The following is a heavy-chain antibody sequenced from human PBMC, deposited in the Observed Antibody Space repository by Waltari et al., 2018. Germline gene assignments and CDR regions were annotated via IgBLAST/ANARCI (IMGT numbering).Heavy chain of an antibody. CDR1: GYTFTSYY. J-gene: IGHJ2*01. CDR3: ARGGYSSGWYLNWYFDL. D-gene: IGHD6-19*01. CDR2: INPSGGST. Sequence: QVQLVQSGAEVKKPGASVKVSCKASGYTFTSYYMHWVRQAPGQGLEWMGIINPSGGSTSYAQKFQGRVTMTRDTSTSTVYMELSSLRSEDTAVYYCARGGYSSGWYLNWYFDLWGRGTLVIVSS. V-gene: IGHV1-46*01.